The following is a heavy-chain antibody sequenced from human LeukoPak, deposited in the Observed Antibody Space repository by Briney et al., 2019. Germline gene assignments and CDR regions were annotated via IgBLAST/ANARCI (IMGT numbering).Heavy chain of an antibody. CDR3: ARDRGSSSWFDP. V-gene: IGHV4-34*01. CDR1: GGSFSGYY. Sequence: PSETLSLTCAVYGGSFSGYYWSWIRQPPGKGLEWIGEINHSGSTNYNPSLKSRVTISVDTSKNQFSLKLSSVTAADTAVYYCARDRGSSSWFDPWGQGTLVTVSS. J-gene: IGHJ5*02. CDR2: INHSGST. D-gene: IGHD2-2*01.